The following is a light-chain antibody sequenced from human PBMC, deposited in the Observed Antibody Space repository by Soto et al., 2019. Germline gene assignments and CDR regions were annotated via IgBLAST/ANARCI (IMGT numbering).Light chain of an antibody. J-gene: IGKJ1*01. CDR3: QQRSNWPRT. CDR2: DAS. CDR1: QSVGSY. Sequence: TLSLSPGDTATLSCRASQSVGSYLAWYQQKPGQAPRLLIYDASNRATGIPARFSGSGSGTDFTLTISSLEPEDFAVYYCQQRSNWPRTFGQGTKVDIK. V-gene: IGKV3-11*01.